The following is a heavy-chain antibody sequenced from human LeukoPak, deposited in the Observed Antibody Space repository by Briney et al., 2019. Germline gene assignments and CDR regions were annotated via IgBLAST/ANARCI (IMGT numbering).Heavy chain of an antibody. D-gene: IGHD3-10*01. J-gene: IGHJ6*02. CDR2: INPNSGGT. Sequence: ASVKVSCKASGYTFTGYYMHWVRQAPGQGLERMGWINPNSGGTNYAQKFQGWVTMTRDTSISTAYMELSRLRSDDTAVYYCARDTYYYGSGSYPYYYYGMDVWGQGTTVTVSS. V-gene: IGHV1-2*04. CDR3: ARDTYYYGSGSYPYYYYGMDV. CDR1: GYTFTGYY.